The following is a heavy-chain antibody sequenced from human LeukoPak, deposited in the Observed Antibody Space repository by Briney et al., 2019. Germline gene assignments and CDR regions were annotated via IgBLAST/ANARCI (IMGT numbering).Heavy chain of an antibody. CDR2: IYCSGST. J-gene: IGHJ6*03. Sequence: SETLSLTCNVSGGSISSYYWSWIRQPPGKGLEWIGYIYCSGSTNYSPSLKSRVTISVGTSKNQFSLMLTSVTAADTAVYYCARMGPPLRGVRYYYYMDVWGKGTTVTVSS. D-gene: IGHD3-10*01. CDR1: GGSISSYY. CDR3: ARMGPPLRGVRYYYYMDV. V-gene: IGHV4-59*01.